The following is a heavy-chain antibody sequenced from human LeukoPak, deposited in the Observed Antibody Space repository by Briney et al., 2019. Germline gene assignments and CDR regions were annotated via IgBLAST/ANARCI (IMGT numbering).Heavy chain of an antibody. CDR3: ARDVRLGGDGTDAFDI. CDR2: INPSSGGT. D-gene: IGHD2-21*02. J-gene: IGHJ3*02. CDR1: GYTFIDYY. V-gene: IGHV1-2*02. Sequence: ASVKVSCKASGYTFIDYYIHWVRQAPGQGLEWMGWINPSSGGTNYAQKFQGRVTTTRDTSISTAYMELSRLTSDDTAVYYCARDVRLGGDGTDAFDIWGQGIMVTVSS.